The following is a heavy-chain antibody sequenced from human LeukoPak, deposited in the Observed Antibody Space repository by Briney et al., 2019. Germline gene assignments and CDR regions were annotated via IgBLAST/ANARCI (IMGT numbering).Heavy chain of an antibody. CDR3: AKDLYYFGSGSHDY. CDR1: GITFSSYA. D-gene: IGHD3-10*01. CDR2: ISGSADIT. J-gene: IGHJ4*02. V-gene: IGHV3-23*01. Sequence: GGSLRLSCAASGITFSSYAMSWVRQAPGKGLEWVSGISGSADITDYADSVKGRFTISRDNSKNTLYLQMNSLRAEDTAVYYCAKDLYYFGSGSHDYWGQGTLVTVSS.